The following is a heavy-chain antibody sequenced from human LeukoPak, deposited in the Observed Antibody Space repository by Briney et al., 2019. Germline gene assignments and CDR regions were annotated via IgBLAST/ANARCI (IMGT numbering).Heavy chain of an antibody. D-gene: IGHD3-10*01. CDR3: AKDQQYYYGSGSYYRY. V-gene: IGHV3-23*01. CDR1: GFTFSSYA. CDR2: ISGSGGST. Sequence: GGSLRLSCAASGFTFSSYAMSWVRQAPEKGLEWVSAISGSGGSTYYADSVKGRFTISRDNSKNTLYLQMNSLRAEDTAVYYCAKDQQYYYGSGSYYRYWGQGTLVTVSS. J-gene: IGHJ4*02.